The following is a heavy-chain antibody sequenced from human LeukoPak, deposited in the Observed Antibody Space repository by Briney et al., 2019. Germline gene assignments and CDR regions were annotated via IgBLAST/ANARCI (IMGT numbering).Heavy chain of an antibody. CDR2: ISWNSGSI. Sequence: GGSLRLSCAASGFTFDDYAMHWVRQAPGKGLEWVSGISWNSGSIGYADSVKGRFTISRDNAKNSLYLQMNSLRAEDTAVYYCAREDYYDSSPSIDYWGQGTLVTVSS. V-gene: IGHV3-9*01. CDR1: GFTFDDYA. CDR3: AREDYYDSSPSIDY. D-gene: IGHD3-22*01. J-gene: IGHJ4*02.